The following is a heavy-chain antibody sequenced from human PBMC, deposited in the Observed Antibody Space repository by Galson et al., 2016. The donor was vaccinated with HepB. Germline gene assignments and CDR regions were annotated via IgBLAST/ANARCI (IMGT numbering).Heavy chain of an antibody. J-gene: IGHJ4*02. D-gene: IGHD6-13*01. CDR1: GYTFTNYY. CDR3: AKDVLAAAGCFDY. Sequence: SVKLSCKAYGYTFTNYYMHWVRQAPRRRLEWMGLIHPSGRSTYYAQKFQGRVTMTRDTSTSTVYMELSSLRSEDTAVYYCAKDVLAAAGCFDYWGQGTLVTVSS. CDR2: IHPSGRST. V-gene: IGHV1-46*01.